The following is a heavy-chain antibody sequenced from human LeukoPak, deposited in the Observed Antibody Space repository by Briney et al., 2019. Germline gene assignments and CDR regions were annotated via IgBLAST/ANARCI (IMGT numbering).Heavy chain of an antibody. CDR2: ISYDGRKK. V-gene: IGHV3-30*18. Sequence: GPSLSPSCAAAGSIFSTYGTHSVRPAPGGGMGWVAIISYDGRKKYSADSVKGRFTISRDNSKNTLDLQMNSLRAENTVVYYCSKATPPRDGSNPDYWGQGTLVTVSS. J-gene: IGHJ4*02. CDR3: SKATPPRDGSNPDY. D-gene: IGHD5-24*01. CDR1: GSIFSTYG.